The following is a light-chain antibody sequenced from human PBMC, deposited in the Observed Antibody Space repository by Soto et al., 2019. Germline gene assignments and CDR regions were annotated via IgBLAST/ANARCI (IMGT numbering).Light chain of an antibody. J-gene: IGLJ1*01. V-gene: IGLV2-14*01. CDR2: EIS. Sequence: QSVLTQPASVSGAPGQSSTISCTGTNNDSGNYKYVSWYQQHPGKGPKLLIYEISNRPSAISNRFSGSKSANTASLTISCLQVEDEAHSHCSSYTTSSNVFGTGTKATVL. CDR3: SSYTTSSNV. CDR1: NNDSGNYKY.